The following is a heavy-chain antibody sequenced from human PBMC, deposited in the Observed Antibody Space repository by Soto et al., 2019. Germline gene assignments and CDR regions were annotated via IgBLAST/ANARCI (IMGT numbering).Heavy chain of an antibody. CDR3: ARAPPVGYYYDSSGWYYFDY. V-gene: IGHV1-69*12. Sequence: QVQLVQSGAEVKKPGSSVKVSCKASGGTFSSYAISWVRQAPGQGLEWMGGIIPIFGTANYAQKFQGRVTSTADESTRTAYMERSSMRSEDTAVYYCARAPPVGYYYDSSGWYYFDYWGQGTLVTVSS. J-gene: IGHJ4*02. CDR2: IIPIFGTA. CDR1: GGTFSSYA. D-gene: IGHD3-22*01.